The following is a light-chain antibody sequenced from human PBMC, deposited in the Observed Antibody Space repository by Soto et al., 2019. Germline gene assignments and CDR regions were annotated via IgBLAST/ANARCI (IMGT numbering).Light chain of an antibody. Sequence: EIVLTQSPGTLSFSPGERVTLSCRASQSVTSSNLAWYQQKPGQAPRLLIYGASSRATGIPDRFSGSGSGTDFTLTISRLDPEDFAVYYCHQYGSSPWTFGHGTKVEVK. CDR1: QSVTSSN. CDR2: GAS. V-gene: IGKV3-20*01. CDR3: HQYGSSPWT. J-gene: IGKJ1*01.